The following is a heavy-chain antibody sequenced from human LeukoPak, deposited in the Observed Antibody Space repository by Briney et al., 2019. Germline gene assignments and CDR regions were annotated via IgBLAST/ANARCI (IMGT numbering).Heavy chain of an antibody. Sequence: SETLSLTCAVSGGSISSGGYSWSWIRQPPGKGLEWIGYIYHSGSTYYNPSLKSRVTISVDRSKNQFSLKLSSVTAADTAVYYCARGGHYVWGGSPFDPWGQGTLVTVSS. CDR1: GGSISSGGYS. CDR3: ARGGHYVWGGSPFDP. D-gene: IGHD3-16*01. CDR2: IYHSGST. V-gene: IGHV4-30-2*01. J-gene: IGHJ5*02.